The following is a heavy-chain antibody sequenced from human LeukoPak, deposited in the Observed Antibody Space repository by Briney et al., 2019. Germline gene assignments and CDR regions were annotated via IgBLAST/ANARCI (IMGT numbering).Heavy chain of an antibody. CDR1: GGSISSGGYY. D-gene: IGHD2-15*01. Sequence: SQTLSLTCTVSGGSISSGGYYWSWIRQPPGKGLEWIGYIYYSGSTYYNPSLKSRVTMSVDTSKNQFSLKLSSVTAVDTAVYYCARNRCSGGSCYGPPDNWFDPWGQGTLVTVSS. J-gene: IGHJ5*02. CDR2: IYYSGST. CDR3: ARNRCSGGSCYGPPDNWFDP. V-gene: IGHV4-30-2*01.